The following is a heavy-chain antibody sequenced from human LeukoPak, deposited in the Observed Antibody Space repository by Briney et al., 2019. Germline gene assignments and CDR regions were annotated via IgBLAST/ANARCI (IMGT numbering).Heavy chain of an antibody. Sequence: ASVKVSCKASGYTFNGDYMHWVRQARGQGLEWMGWISAYNGNTNYAQKLQGRVTMTTDTSTSTAYMELRSLRSEDTAVYYCARGSGSYHSLYYFDYWGQGTLVTVSS. V-gene: IGHV1-18*04. CDR1: GYTFNGDY. J-gene: IGHJ4*02. D-gene: IGHD1-26*01. CDR2: ISAYNGNT. CDR3: ARGSGSYHSLYYFDY.